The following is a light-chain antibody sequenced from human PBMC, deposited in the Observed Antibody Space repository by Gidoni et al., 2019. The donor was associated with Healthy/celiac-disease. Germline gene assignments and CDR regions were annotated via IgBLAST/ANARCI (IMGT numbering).Light chain of an antibody. CDR3: QQYNNWPRT. J-gene: IGKJ1*01. V-gene: IGKV3-15*01. Sequence: EIVMTQSPATLSVSPGERATRSCRASQSVSSNLAWYQQKPGQAPRLLIYGASTRATGIPARFSGSGSGTEFTLTISSLQSEDFAVYYCQQYNNWPRTFGQXTKVEIK. CDR2: GAS. CDR1: QSVSSN.